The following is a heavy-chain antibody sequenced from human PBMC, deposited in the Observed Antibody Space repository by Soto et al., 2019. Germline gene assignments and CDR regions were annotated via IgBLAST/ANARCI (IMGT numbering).Heavy chain of an antibody. Sequence: PGGSLRLSCVASGFTFSRYAMSWVRQAPGKGLEWVSTVSASGGGTNSADSVKGRFTISRDNSKDTLYLQVNSLRAEDTAVYYCARDYYFDPWGQGILVTVSS. CDR1: GFTFSRYA. V-gene: IGHV3-23*01. J-gene: IGHJ4*02. CDR3: ARDYYFDP. CDR2: VSASGGGT.